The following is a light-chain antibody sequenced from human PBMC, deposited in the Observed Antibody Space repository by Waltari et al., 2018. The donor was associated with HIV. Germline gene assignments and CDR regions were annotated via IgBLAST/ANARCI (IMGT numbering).Light chain of an antibody. CDR2: DAS. V-gene: IGKV3-11*01. CDR1: QSVSSY. J-gene: IGKJ4*01. CDR3: QQRSNWPPLT. Sequence: DIVLTQSPATLSLSPGERATLSCRASQSVSSYLAWYQQKPGQAPRLLIYDASNRATGIPARFSGSGSGTDFTLTISSLEPEDFAVYYWQQRSNWPPLTFGGGTKVEIK.